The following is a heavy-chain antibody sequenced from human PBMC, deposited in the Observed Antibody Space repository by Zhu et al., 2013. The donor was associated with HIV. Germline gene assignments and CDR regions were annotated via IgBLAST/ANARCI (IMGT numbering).Heavy chain of an antibody. CDR2: ISAYNGNT. J-gene: IGHJ3*02. D-gene: IGHD3-3*01. CDR3: ARVARITIFGVVHKVRGAFDI. CDR1: GYTFTSYG. V-gene: IGHV1-18*04. Sequence: QVQLVQSGAEVKKPGASVKVSCKASGYTFTSYGISWVRQAPGQGLEWMGWISAYNGNTNYAQKLQGRVTMTTDTSTSTAYMELRSLRSDDTAVYYCARVARITIFGVVHKVRGAFDIWGQGTMVTVSS.